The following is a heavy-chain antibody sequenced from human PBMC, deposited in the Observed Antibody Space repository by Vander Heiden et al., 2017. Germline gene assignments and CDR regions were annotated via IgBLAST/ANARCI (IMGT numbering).Heavy chain of an antibody. D-gene: IGHD5-18*01. CDR1: GYTFTSYD. CDR2: MNPNSGNT. J-gene: IGHJ4*02. V-gene: IGHV1-8*01. Sequence: QVQLVQSGAEVKKPGASVKVSCKASGYTFTSYDINWVRQATGQGLEWMGWMNPNSGNTGYAQKFQGRVTMTRNTSISTADMELSSMRSEDTAVYYCARGASDGYSYGFIVDYWGQGTLVTVSS. CDR3: ARGASDGYSYGFIVDY.